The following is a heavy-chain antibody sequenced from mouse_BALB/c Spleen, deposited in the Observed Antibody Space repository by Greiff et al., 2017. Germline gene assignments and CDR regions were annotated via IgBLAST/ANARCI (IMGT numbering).Heavy chain of an antibody. J-gene: IGHJ1*01. CDR3: AREGDYGRRGYFDV. D-gene: IGHD1-1*01. CDR2: IYPGSGNT. V-gene: IGHV1-63*01. CDR1: GYAFTNYW. Sequence: QVQLKESGAELVRPGTSVKISCKASGYAFTNYWLGWVKQRPGHGLEWIGDIYPGSGNTYYNEKFKGKATLTADKSSSTAYMQLSSLTSEDSAVYFCAREGDYGRRGYFDVWGAGTTVTVSS.